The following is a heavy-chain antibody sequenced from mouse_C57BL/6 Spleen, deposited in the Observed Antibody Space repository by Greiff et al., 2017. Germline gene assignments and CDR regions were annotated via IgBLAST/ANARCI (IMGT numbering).Heavy chain of an antibody. J-gene: IGHJ2*01. CDR3: ARGYYGSNYYFDY. CDR2: ISSGGSYT. Sequence: EVKLMESGGDLVKPGGSLKLSCAASGFTFSSYGMSWVRQTPDKRLEWVATISSGGSYTYYPDSVKGRFTISRDNAKNTLYLQMSSLKSEDTAMYYCARGYYGSNYYFDYWGQGTTLTVSS. V-gene: IGHV5-6*01. CDR1: GFTFSSYG. D-gene: IGHD1-1*01.